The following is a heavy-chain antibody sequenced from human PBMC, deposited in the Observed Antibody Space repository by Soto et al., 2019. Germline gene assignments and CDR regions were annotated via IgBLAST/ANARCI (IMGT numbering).Heavy chain of an antibody. CDR1: GYTFTSDD. CDR2: ISPYNSNT. Sequence: QVQLVQSGAEVKKPGASVKVSCKASGYTFTSDDISWVRQAPGQGLEWMGWISPYNSNTDYAQKFQGRVTMTTDTSTSTAYMELRKLRSDDTALYYCARGSDMDYWGQGTLLTVSS. D-gene: IGHD2-15*01. J-gene: IGHJ4*02. CDR3: ARGSDMDY. V-gene: IGHV1-18*01.